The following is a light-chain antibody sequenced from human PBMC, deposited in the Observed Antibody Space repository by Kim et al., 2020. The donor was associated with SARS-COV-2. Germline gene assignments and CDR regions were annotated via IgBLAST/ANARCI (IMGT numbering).Light chain of an antibody. Sequence: EIVLTQSPATLSLSPGERATLSCRASQSLSSSLAWYQHKPGQAPRVLIYRTSKRATGIPTRFSGSGSGTDFTLTISSLDPEDFAVYYCQQRSDWPITFGQGTRLEIK. CDR1: QSLSSS. V-gene: IGKV3-11*01. J-gene: IGKJ5*01. CDR2: RTS. CDR3: QQRSDWPIT.